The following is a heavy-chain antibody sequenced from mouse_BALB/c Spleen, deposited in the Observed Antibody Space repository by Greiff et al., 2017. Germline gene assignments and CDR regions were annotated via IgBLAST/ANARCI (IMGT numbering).Heavy chain of an antibody. J-gene: IGHJ2*01. CDR1: GYTFTDYE. Sequence: QVQLKESGAELVRPGASVTLSCKASGYTFTDYEMHWVKQTPVHGLEWIGAIDPETGGTAYNQKFKGKATLTADKSSSTAYMELRSLTSEDSAVYYCTRKYGNYVVTHYWGQGTTLTVSS. V-gene: IGHV1-15*01. CDR2: IDPETGGT. CDR3: TRKYGNYVVTHY. D-gene: IGHD2-10*02.